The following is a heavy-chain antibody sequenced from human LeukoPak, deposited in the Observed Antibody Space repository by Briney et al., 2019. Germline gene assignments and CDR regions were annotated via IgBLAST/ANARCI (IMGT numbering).Heavy chain of an antibody. CDR1: GGSISSYY. CDR2: IYYSGST. V-gene: IGHV4-59*01. Sequence: PSETLSLTCTVSGGSISSYYWSWIRQPPGKGLEWIGYIYYSGSTNYNPSLKSRVTISVDTSKNQFSLKLSSVTAADTAVYYCAKGHSYGSFDYWGQGTLVTVSS. J-gene: IGHJ4*02. CDR3: AKGHSYGSFDY. D-gene: IGHD5-18*01.